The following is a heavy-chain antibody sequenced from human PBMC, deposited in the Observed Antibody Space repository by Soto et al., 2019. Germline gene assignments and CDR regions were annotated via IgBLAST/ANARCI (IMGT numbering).Heavy chain of an antibody. V-gene: IGHV1-69*13. J-gene: IGHJ5*02. D-gene: IGHD3-10*01. CDR1: GGTFSSYA. CDR2: IIPIFGTA. CDR3: ARDSVFRGVISVGFDP. Sequence: ASVKVSCKASGGTFSSYAISWVRQAPGQGLEWMGGIIPIFGTANYAQKFQGRVTITADESTSTAYMELSSLRSEDTAVYYCARDSVFRGVISVGFDPWGQGTLVTVSS.